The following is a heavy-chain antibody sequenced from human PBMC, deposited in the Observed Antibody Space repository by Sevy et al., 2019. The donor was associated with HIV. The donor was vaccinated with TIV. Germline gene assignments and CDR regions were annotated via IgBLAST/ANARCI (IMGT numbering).Heavy chain of an antibody. V-gene: IGHV3-30-3*01. CDR1: GFTFSSYA. CDR2: ISYDGSNK. D-gene: IGHD5-12*01. Sequence: GESLKISCAASGFTFSSYAMHWVRQAPGKGLEWVAVISYDGSNKYYADSVKGRFTISRDNSKNTLYLQMNSRRAEDTAVYYCASTPPRDGYNFALDYWGQGTLVTVSS. J-gene: IGHJ4*02. CDR3: ASTPPRDGYNFALDY.